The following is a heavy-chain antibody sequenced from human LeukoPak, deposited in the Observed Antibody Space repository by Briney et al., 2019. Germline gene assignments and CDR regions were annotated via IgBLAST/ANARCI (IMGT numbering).Heavy chain of an antibody. CDR1: GLTFSRYA. V-gene: IGHV3-23*01. D-gene: IGHD6-19*01. J-gene: IGHJ4*02. Sequence: GGSLRLSCAASGLTFSRYAMSWVRRAPGKGLEWDSAIRASGGRTYYADSVKGRFTISRDNSKNTLYLQMNSLRVEDTAVYYCAKGGVAGTHYFDYWGQGTLVTVSS. CDR2: IRASGGRT. CDR3: AKGGVAGTHYFDY.